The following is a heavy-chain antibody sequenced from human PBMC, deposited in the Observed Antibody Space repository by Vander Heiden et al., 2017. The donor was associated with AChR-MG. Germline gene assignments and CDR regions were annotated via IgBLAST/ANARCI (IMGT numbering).Heavy chain of an antibody. V-gene: IGHV3-30-3*01. CDR2: ISHDGSNK. J-gene: IGHJ4*02. CDR3: ARVTRSSWYYETFDY. CDR1: GFTFSSYA. Sequence: QVQLVESGGGVVQPGRSLRLSCAASGFTFSSYAMHWVRQAPGKGLEWLAVISHDGSNKYYADSVKGRFTISRDNSKNTLYLQMNSLRAEDTAVYYCARVTRSSWYYETFDYWGQGTLVTVSS. D-gene: IGHD6-13*01.